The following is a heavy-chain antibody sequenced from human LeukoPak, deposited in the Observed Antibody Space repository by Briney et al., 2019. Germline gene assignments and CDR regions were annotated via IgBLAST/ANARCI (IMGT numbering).Heavy chain of an antibody. D-gene: IGHD6-13*01. Sequence: SVKVSCKASGGTFSSYAISWVRQAPGQGLEWMGRIIPILGIANYAQKFQGRVTITADKSTSTAYMELSSLRSEDTAVYYCARGVGQQLVIFDYWGQGALVIVSS. J-gene: IGHJ4*02. CDR3: ARGVGQQLVIFDY. V-gene: IGHV1-69*04. CDR1: GGTFSSYA. CDR2: IIPILGIA.